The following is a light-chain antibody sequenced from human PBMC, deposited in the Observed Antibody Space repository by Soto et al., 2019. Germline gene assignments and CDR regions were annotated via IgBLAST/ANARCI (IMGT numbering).Light chain of an antibody. V-gene: IGKV1-9*01. CDR3: QQLNGYLALT. J-gene: IGKJ4*01. CDR1: QGISSY. Sequence: DIQLTQSPSLLSASVGDRVTITCRASQGISSYLAWYQQKPGKAPKLLIYDASTLERGVPSRFSGSGSGTEFTLTISSLQPEDFATYYCQQLNGYLALTFGGGTKVDSK. CDR2: DAS.